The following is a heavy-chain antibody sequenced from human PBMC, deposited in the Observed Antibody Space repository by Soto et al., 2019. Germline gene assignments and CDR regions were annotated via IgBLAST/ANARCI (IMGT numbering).Heavy chain of an antibody. D-gene: IGHD2-15*01. V-gene: IGHV3-21*01. Sequence: RGSLRLSWAGSGGTFSRCYMNGVRHAPWKGLEWVSSISSSSSYIYYADSVKGRFTISRDNAKNSLYLQMNSLRAEDTAVYYCERDQPSSCSGGSGYSWPLDYWGQGTLVTVSS. CDR3: ERDQPSSCSGGSGYSWPLDY. CDR1: GGTFSRCY. CDR2: ISSSSSYI. J-gene: IGHJ4*02.